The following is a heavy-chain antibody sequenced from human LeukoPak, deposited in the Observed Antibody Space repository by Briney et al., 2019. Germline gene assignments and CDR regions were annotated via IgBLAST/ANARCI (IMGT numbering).Heavy chain of an antibody. Sequence: GGSLRLSCAASGFTVSSNYMSWVRQAPGKGLEWVSVIYSGGSTYYADSVKGRFTISRDNSKNTLYLQMNSLRAEDTAVYYCARVSRNRHAFDIWGQATIVTVSS. CDR3: ARVSRNRHAFDI. V-gene: IGHV3-53*01. D-gene: IGHD2/OR15-2a*01. CDR2: IYSGGST. CDR1: GFTVSSNY. J-gene: IGHJ3*02.